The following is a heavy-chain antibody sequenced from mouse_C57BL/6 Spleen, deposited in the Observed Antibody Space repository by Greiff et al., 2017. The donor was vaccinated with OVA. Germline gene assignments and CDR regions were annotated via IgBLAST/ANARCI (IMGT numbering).Heavy chain of an antibody. D-gene: IGHD2-3*01. V-gene: IGHV1-20*01. J-gene: IGHJ1*03. CDR3: ARLDGYRYFDV. Sequence: VQLQQSGPELVKPGDSVKISCKASGYSFTGYFMNWVMQSHGKSLEWIGRINPYNGDTFYNQKFKGKATLTVDKSSSTAHMELRSLTSEDSAVYDCARLDGYRYFDVWGTGTTVTVSS. CDR2: INPYNGDT. CDR1: GYSFTGYF.